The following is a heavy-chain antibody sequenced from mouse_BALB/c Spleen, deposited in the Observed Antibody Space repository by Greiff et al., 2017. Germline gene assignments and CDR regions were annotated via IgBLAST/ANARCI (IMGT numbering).Heavy chain of an antibody. CDR1: GFTFSSYA. V-gene: IGHV5-6-5*01. Sequence: EVQGVESGGGLVKPGGSLKLSCAASGFTFSSYAMSWVRQTPEKRLEWVASISSGGSTYYPDSVKGRFTISRDNARNILYLQMSSLRSEDTAMYYCARDFSYFDVWGAGTTVTVSS. CDR3: ARDFSYFDV. CDR2: ISSGGST. J-gene: IGHJ1*01.